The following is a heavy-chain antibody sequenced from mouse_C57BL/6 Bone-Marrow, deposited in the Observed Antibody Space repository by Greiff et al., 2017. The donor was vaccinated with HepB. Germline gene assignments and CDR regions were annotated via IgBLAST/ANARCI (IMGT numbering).Heavy chain of an antibody. J-gene: IGHJ1*03. V-gene: IGHV1-72*01. Sequence: QVQLKQPGAELVKPGASVKLSCKASGYTFTSYWMHWVKQRPGRGLEWIGRIDPNSGGTKYNEKFKSKATLTVDKPSSTAYMQLSSLTSEDSAVYYSAREGIDDGYYHWYIGVWGTGTTVTVAS. D-gene: IGHD2-3*01. CDR3: AREGIDDGYYHWYIGV. CDR1: GYTFTSYW. CDR2: IDPNSGGT.